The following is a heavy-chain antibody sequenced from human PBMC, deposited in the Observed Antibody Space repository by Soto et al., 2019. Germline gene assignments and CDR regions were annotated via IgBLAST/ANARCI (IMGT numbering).Heavy chain of an antibody. CDR2: ISGSVGGT. J-gene: IGHJ4*02. V-gene: IGHV3-23*01. Sequence: EVQLLESVGDLVQPGGSLRLSCAASGFTFSSYAMSWVRQAPGKGLEWVSGISGSVGGTYYVDSVRGRFTISRDNSKNTLYLQMNSLRAEDTALYYCAKVGANIAVTAPFDYWGQGTQVIVSS. D-gene: IGHD6-19*01. CDR1: GFTFSSYA. CDR3: AKVGANIAVTAPFDY.